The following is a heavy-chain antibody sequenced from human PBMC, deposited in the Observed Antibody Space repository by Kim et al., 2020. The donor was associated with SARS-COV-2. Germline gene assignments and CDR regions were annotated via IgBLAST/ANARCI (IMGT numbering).Heavy chain of an antibody. CDR1: GYTFTSYY. V-gene: IGHV1-46*01. CDR2: INPSGGST. J-gene: IGHJ6*02. CDR3: ARDYGYGDYECGMDV. Sequence: ASVKVSCKASGYTFTSYYMHWVRQAPGQGLEWMGIINPSGGSTNYAQKFQGRVTMTRDTSTSTVYMELSSMRSEDTAVYYCARDYGYGDYECGMDVWGQGTTVTVSS. D-gene: IGHD4-17*01.